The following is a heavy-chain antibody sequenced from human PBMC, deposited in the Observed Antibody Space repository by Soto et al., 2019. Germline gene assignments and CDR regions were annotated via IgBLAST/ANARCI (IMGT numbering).Heavy chain of an antibody. V-gene: IGHV3-23*01. CDR2: LSDSGGST. CDR3: AKVSSRWSPGSSDL. CDR1: GFSFSSHA. Sequence: GGSLRLSCTASGFSFSSHAMTWVRQAPGKGLEWVSGLSDSGGSTYYADSVKGRFTISRDNSMNTLYLQMNSLRAEDTAVYYCAKVSSRWSPGSSDLWCPGLLVTLSS. D-gene: IGHD6-13*01. J-gene: IGHJ4*02.